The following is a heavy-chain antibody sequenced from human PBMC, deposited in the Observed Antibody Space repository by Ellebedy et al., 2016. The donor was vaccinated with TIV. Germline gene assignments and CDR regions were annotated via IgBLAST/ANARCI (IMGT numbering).Heavy chain of an antibody. CDR3: AKDYSGLHGMDV. CDR1: GFTFSNFA. V-gene: IGHV3-23*01. D-gene: IGHD1-26*01. CDR2: ISGSDAGT. J-gene: IGHJ6*02. Sequence: GESLKISCAASGFTFSNFAMSWVRLAPGKGLEWVSTISGSDAGTYSADSVKGRFTISRDNSKNTLYLQMNSLRVEDTAVYYCAKDYSGLHGMDVWGQGTTVTVSS.